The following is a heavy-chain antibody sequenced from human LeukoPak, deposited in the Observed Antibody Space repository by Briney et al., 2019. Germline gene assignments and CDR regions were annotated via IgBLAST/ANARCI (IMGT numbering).Heavy chain of an antibody. CDR3: AKVMAPSHYYYCMDV. V-gene: IGHV3-23*01. Sequence: GGSLRLSCAASGFTFSSYAMSWVRQAPGKGLEWVSAISGSGGSTYYADSVKGRFTISRDNSKNTLYLQMNSLRAEDTAVYYCAKVMAPSHYYYCMDVWGQGTTVTVSS. CDR2: ISGSGGST. CDR1: GFTFSSYA. D-gene: IGHD2-8*01. J-gene: IGHJ6*02.